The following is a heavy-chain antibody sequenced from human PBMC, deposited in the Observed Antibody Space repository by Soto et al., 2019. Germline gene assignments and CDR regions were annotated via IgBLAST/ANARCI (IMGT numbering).Heavy chain of an antibody. D-gene: IGHD1-26*01. CDR2: IDSDGSNT. CDR3: AKVASGSYDWFDP. Sequence: GGSLRLSCAASGFTFSSNWMHWVRQAPGKGLVWVSRIDSDGSNTFYADYVKGRFTISRDNAKNTLFLQMNSLRADDTAVYYCAKVASGSYDWFDPWGQGTLVTVSS. CDR1: GFTFSSNW. V-gene: IGHV3-74*01. J-gene: IGHJ5*02.